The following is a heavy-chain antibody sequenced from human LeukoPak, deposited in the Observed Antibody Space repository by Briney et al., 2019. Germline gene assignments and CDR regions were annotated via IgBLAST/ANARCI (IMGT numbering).Heavy chain of an antibody. CDR1: GFTVSSNY. J-gene: IGHJ1*01. CDR2: IYSGGST. D-gene: IGHD2-21*01. V-gene: IGHV3-53*01. Sequence: PGGSLRLSCAASGFTVSSNYMSWVRQAPGKGLEWVSVIYSGGSTYYADSVKGRFTISRDKSKNTLYLQMNSLRAEDTAVYYCARDSQLQYFQHWGQGTLVTVSS. CDR3: ARDSQLQYFQH.